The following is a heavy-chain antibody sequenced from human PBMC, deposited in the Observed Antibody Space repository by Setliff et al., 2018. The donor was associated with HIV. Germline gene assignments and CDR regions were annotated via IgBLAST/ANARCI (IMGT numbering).Heavy chain of an antibody. J-gene: IGHJ6*03. V-gene: IGHV1-18*04. CDR2: ISGYNGNT. Sequence: ASVKVSCKASGYTFINFGITWVRQAPEQGLEWVGYISGYNGNTKYAQNVQGRVTMTTDTSTSTAYMELRSLIYDGTAVYYCARDPRSGYDSDTAMVTVYYYYMDVWGKGTTVTVSS. D-gene: IGHD5-18*01. CDR3: ARDPRSGYDSDTAMVTVYYYYMDV. CDR1: GYTFINFG.